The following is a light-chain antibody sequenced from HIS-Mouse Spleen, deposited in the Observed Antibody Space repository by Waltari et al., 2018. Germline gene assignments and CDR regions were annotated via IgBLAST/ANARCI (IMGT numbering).Light chain of an antibody. V-gene: IGLV2-23*03. CDR1: RSAVGSYNL. Sequence: QSALTQPASVSGSPGQSITISCTGTRSAVGSYNLVSWYQQHPGKAPKLMIYEGSKRPSGVSNRFSGSKSGNTASLTISGLQAEDEADYYCCSYAGSSTFEVFGGGTKLTVL. CDR2: EGS. J-gene: IGLJ2*01. CDR3: CSYAGSSTFEV.